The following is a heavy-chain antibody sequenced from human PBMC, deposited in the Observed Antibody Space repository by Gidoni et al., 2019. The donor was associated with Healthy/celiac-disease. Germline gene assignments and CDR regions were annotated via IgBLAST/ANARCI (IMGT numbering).Heavy chain of an antibody. CDR3: AKSPAVAAAGYYYYYGMDV. CDR2: ISWNSGSI. V-gene: IGHV3-9*01. D-gene: IGHD6-13*01. CDR1: GFTFDDYA. Sequence: EVQLVESGGGLVQPGRSLRLSCAASGFTFDDYAMHWVRQAPGKGLEWVSGISWNSGSIGYADSVKGRFTISRDNAKNSLYLQMNSLRAEDTALYYCAKSPAVAAAGYYYYYGMDVWGQGTTVTVSS. J-gene: IGHJ6*02.